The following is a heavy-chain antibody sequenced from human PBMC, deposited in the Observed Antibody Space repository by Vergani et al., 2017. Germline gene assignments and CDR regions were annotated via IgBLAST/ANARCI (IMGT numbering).Heavy chain of an antibody. Sequence: QVLLVQSGAEVKKPGASVRVSCKTSGYTFTNYYIHWVRQAPGQGLEWMGIINPSGGSTTYAQQFQGRLTMTRDTSTSTVYMDLSNLRSEDTAVYYCTRGLYYDSIAYWAYWGQGTLVTVSS. J-gene: IGHJ4*02. CDR1: GYTFTNYY. CDR3: TRGLYYDSIAYWAY. CDR2: INPSGGST. V-gene: IGHV1-46*03. D-gene: IGHD3-22*01.